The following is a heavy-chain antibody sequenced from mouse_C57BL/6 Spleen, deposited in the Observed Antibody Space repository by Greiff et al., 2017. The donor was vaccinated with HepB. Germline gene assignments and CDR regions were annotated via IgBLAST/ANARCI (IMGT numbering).Heavy chain of an antibody. CDR3: TRGAY. CDR2: IRLKSDNYAT. J-gene: IGHJ3*01. Sequence: EVQLQQSGGGLVQPGGSMKLSCVASGFTFSNYWMNWVRQSPEKGLEWVAQIRLKSDNYATHYAESVKGRFTISRDDSKSSVYLQMNNLRAEDTGIYYCTRGAYWGQGTLVTVSA. V-gene: IGHV6-3*01. CDR1: GFTFSNYW.